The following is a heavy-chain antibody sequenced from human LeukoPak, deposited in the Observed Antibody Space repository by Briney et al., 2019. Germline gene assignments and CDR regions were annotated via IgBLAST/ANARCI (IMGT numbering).Heavy chain of an antibody. CDR1: GYSFTTYW. D-gene: IGHD3-22*01. CDR2: IYPGDSGT. V-gene: IGHV5-51*01. CDR3: ARLYDSSGYPIMEY. Sequence: GESLKISCQGSGYSFTTYWIGWVRQMPGKGLEWMGIIYPGDSGTRYSPSFQGQVTISADKSISTAYLQWSSLKASDTAMYYCARLYDSSGYPIMEYWGQGTLVTVSS. J-gene: IGHJ4*02.